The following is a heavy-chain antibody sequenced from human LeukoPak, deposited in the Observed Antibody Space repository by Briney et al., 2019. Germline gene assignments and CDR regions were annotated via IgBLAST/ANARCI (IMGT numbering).Heavy chain of an antibody. CDR3: AKATPAAPSASRYYDY. Sequence: GGSLRLSCAASGFTFSSYAMSWVRLAPGKGLEWVSIISGSGGSTYSADSVKGRFTISRDNSKNTLYLKMNSLRAEDTAVYYCAKATPAAPSASRYYDYWGQGSLVTVSS. CDR1: GFTFSSYA. D-gene: IGHD4-11*01. CDR2: ISGSGGST. J-gene: IGHJ4*02. V-gene: IGHV3-23*01.